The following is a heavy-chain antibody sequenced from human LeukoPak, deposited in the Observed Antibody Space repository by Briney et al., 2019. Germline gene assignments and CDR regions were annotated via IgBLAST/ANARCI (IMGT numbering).Heavy chain of an antibody. V-gene: IGHV1-69*05. CDR1: GGTFSSCA. Sequence: ASVKVSCKASGGTFSSCAISWVRQAPGQGLEWMGGIIPIFGTANYAQKFQGRVTITTDESTSTAYMELSSLRSEDTAVYYCARGVSVVVPAAIWFDPWGQGTLVTVSS. CDR3: ARGVSVVVPAAIWFDP. CDR2: IIPIFGTA. D-gene: IGHD2-2*01. J-gene: IGHJ5*02.